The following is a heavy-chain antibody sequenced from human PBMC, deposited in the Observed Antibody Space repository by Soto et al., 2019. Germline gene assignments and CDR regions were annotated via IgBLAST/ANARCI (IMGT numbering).Heavy chain of an antibody. D-gene: IGHD1-1*01. Sequence: PGGSLRLSCAASGSTFDDYAMHWVRQAPGKGLEWVSAISGSGGSTYYADSVKGRFTISRDNSKNTLYLQMNSLRAEDTAVYYCAKEDWNDENPWFDPWGQGTLVTVSS. CDR2: ISGSGGST. J-gene: IGHJ5*02. CDR3: AKEDWNDENPWFDP. CDR1: GSTFDDYA. V-gene: IGHV3-23*01.